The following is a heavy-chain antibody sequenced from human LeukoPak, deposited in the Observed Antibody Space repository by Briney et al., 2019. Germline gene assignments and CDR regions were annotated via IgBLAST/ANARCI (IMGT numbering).Heavy chain of an antibody. D-gene: IGHD3-3*01. Sequence: GGSLRLSCAASGFTFSSYAMSWVRQAPGKGLEWVSAISGSGGSTYYADSVKGRFTISRDNSKNTLYLQMNSLRAEDTAVYYCARDGYQVPTIFGTFDPWGQGTLVTVSS. CDR1: GFTFSSYA. CDR2: ISGSGGST. V-gene: IGHV3-23*01. CDR3: ARDGYQVPTIFGTFDP. J-gene: IGHJ5*02.